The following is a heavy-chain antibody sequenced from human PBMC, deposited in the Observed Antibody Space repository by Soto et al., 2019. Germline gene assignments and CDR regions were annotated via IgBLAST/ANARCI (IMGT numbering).Heavy chain of an antibody. V-gene: IGHV1-69*09. CDR2: INPLYGLP. J-gene: IGHJ4*02. Sequence: QVQLVQSGAEVKKPESSVKVSCKTSGGTFVRHVISWVRQAPGQGPEWMGKINPLYGLPNYAPKFQDRVTFTADTDSSTAYMELSSLRSDDTAVYYCATPACAATWCSPSHNLDHWGQGTLVTVSS. CDR3: ATPACAATWCSPSHNLDH. D-gene: IGHD2-2*01. CDR1: GGTFVRHV.